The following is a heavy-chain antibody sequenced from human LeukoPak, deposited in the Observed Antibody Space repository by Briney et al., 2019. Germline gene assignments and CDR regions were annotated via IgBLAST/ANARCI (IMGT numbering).Heavy chain of an antibody. CDR2: ISSSSSYI. D-gene: IGHD1-26*01. Sequence: GGSLRLSCAASGFTFSSYSMNWVRQAPGKGLEWVSSISSSSSYIYYADSVKGRFTISRDNAKNSLYLQMNSLRAEDTAVYYCAREDVATTKFDYWGQGTLVTVSS. CDR3: AREDVATTKFDY. V-gene: IGHV3-21*01. J-gene: IGHJ4*02. CDR1: GFTFSSYS.